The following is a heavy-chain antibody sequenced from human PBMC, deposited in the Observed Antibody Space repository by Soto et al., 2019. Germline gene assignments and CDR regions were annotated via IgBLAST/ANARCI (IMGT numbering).Heavy chain of an antibody. D-gene: IGHD1-26*01. CDR2: ISAYNGNT. J-gene: IGHJ6*02. V-gene: IGHV1-18*01. CDR1: GYTFTSYG. Sequence: ASVKVSCKASGYTFTSYGISWVRQAPGQGLEWMGWISAYNGNTNYAQKLQGRVTMTTDTSTSTAYMELRSLRSDDTAVYYCARDHIEWELTYYYYYYGMDVWGQGTTVTVSS. CDR3: ARDHIEWELTYYYYYYGMDV.